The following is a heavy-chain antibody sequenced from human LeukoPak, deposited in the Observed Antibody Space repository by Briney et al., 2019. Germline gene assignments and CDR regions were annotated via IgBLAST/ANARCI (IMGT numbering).Heavy chain of an antibody. CDR2: IKPDGSGE. Sequence: GGSLRLSCAASGFILSNYWMTRVRQAPGKALEWVANIKPDGSGEYYVDSLKGRFTISRDNAENSLFLQMNNLRVDDTAVYYCARSGGYGWDYWGQGAVVTVSS. CDR3: ARSGGYGWDY. D-gene: IGHD5-12*01. J-gene: IGHJ4*02. CDR1: GFILSNYW. V-gene: IGHV3-7*01.